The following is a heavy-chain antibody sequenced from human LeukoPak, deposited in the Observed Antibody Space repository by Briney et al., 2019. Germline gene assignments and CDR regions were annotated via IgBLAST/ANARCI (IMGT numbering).Heavy chain of an antibody. J-gene: IGHJ3*02. CDR1: GFTFSTYA. D-gene: IGHD4-23*01. Sequence: GGSLRLSCAASGFTFSTYAMSWVRQAPGKGLEWVANIKQDGSEKYYVDSVKGRFAISRDNAKNSLYLQMNSLRAEDTAVYYCARSGRWSGAFDIWGQGTMVTVSS. V-gene: IGHV3-7*01. CDR2: IKQDGSEK. CDR3: ARSGRWSGAFDI.